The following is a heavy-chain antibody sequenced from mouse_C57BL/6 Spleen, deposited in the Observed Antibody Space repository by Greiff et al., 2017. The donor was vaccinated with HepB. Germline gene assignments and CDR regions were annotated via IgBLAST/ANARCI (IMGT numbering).Heavy chain of an antibody. J-gene: IGHJ4*01. CDR3: ARSAKFIRDAMDY. V-gene: IGHV1-80*01. CDR1: GYAFSSYW. Sequence: VQLQQSGAELVKPGASVKISCKASGYAFSSYWMNWVKQRPGKGLEWIGQIYPGDGDTNYNGKFKGKATLTADKSSSTAYMQLSSLTSEDSAVYFCARSAKFIRDAMDYWGQGTSVTVSS. D-gene: IGHD1-1*01. CDR2: IYPGDGDT.